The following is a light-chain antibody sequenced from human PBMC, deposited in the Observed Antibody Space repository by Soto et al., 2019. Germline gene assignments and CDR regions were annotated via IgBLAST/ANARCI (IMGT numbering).Light chain of an antibody. CDR1: PGIRND. CDR2: AAS. V-gene: IGKV1-17*01. J-gene: IGKJ1*01. CDR3: LQHNSYPHT. Sequence: DLQMTQSPPSLSASVGDRVTITCRASPGIRNDLAWYQQKPGKAPKRLIYAASSLQSGVPSRFSGSGSGTEFTLTISSLQPEDFATYYCLQHNSYPHTFGQGTKVEIK.